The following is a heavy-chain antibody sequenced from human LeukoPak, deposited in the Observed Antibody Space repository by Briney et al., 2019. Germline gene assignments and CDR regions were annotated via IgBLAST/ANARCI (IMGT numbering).Heavy chain of an antibody. V-gene: IGHV4-4*07. Sequence: SETLSLTCTVSGGSISSYYWSWIRQPAGKGLEWIGRIYTSGSTNYNPSLKSRVTMSVDTSKNQFSLKLSSVTAADTAVYYCARGQRLSWGLRLYYYYYMDVWGKGTTVTVSS. CDR2: IYTSGST. D-gene: IGHD3-16*01. CDR3: ARGQRLSWGLRLYYYYYMDV. J-gene: IGHJ6*03. CDR1: GGSISSYY.